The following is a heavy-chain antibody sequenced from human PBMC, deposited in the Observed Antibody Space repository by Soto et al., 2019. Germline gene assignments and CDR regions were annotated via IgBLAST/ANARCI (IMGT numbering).Heavy chain of an antibody. J-gene: IGHJ4*02. CDR1: GFTFSSYA. CDR2: ISGSGGST. Sequence: GGSLKLSCAASGFTFSSYAMSWVRQAPGKGLEWVSAISGSGGSTYYADSVKGRFTISRDNSKNTLYLQMNSLRAEDTAVYYCAKESRLRLGELSLEDYWGQGTMVTVYS. V-gene: IGHV3-23*01. CDR3: AKESRLRLGELSLEDY. D-gene: IGHD3-16*02.